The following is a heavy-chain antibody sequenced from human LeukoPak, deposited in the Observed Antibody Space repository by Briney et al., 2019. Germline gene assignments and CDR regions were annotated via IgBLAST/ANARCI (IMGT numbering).Heavy chain of an antibody. Sequence: ASVKVSCKASGYTFTGYYMHRVRQAPGQGLEWMGRINPNSGGTNYAQKFQGRVTMTRDTSISTAYMELSRLRSDDTAVYYCARDRVSYYYDSSGYLIPYYYYGMDVWGQGTTVTVSS. J-gene: IGHJ6*02. CDR3: ARDRVSYYYDSSGYLIPYYYYGMDV. CDR1: GYTFTGYY. V-gene: IGHV1-2*06. CDR2: INPNSGGT. D-gene: IGHD3-22*01.